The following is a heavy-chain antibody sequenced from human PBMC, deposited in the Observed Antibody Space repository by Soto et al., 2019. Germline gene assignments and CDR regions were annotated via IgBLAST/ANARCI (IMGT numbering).Heavy chain of an antibody. CDR3: GRECPNYGSSDSYLEC. J-gene: IGHJ4*02. V-gene: IGHV6-1*01. Sequence: PSQTLSLTCAISGDSVSGNSAAWNWIRQSPSRGLEWLGRTYYRSRWYNDYAVSVKSRLTVTPDTSKNQFSLHLNSVTPEDTAVYYCGRECPNYGSSDSYLECRRQGALVAVSS. CDR1: GDSVSGNSAA. CDR2: TYYRSRWYN. D-gene: IGHD1-26*01.